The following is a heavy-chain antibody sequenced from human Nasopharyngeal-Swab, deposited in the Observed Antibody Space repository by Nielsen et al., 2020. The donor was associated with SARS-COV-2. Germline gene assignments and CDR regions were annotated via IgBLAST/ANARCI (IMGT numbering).Heavy chain of an antibody. D-gene: IGHD2-2*02. V-gene: IGHV3-7*01. Sequence: LSLTGAVSGFTFSTFWMTWVRQAPGKGLEWVANIKEDGSQKYYLDSVKGRFTISRDNAKNSLYLQMNSLRGEDTAVYYCARGGYCSSTSCDTYYYYGMDVWGQGTTVTVSS. CDR1: GFTFSTFW. CDR2: IKEDGSQK. CDR3: ARGGYCSSTSCDTYYYYGMDV. J-gene: IGHJ6*02.